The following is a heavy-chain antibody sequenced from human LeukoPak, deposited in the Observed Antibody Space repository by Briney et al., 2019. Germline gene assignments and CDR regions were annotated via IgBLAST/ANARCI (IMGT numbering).Heavy chain of an antibody. J-gene: IGHJ4*02. CDR1: GLTFSSYG. D-gene: IGHD6-19*01. CDR3: AKELSSGWYYFDY. Sequence: GGSLRLSCAASGLTFSSYGMHWVRQAPGKGLEWVALISDDGSNEYYADCVKGRFSISRDNSKNMLYLQMNSLRGEDTAVYYCAKELSSGWYYFDYWGQGTLVTVSS. V-gene: IGHV3-30*18. CDR2: ISDDGSNE.